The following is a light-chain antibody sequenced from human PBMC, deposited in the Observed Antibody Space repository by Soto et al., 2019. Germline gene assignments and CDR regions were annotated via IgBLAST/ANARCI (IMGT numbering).Light chain of an antibody. CDR2: AAS. J-gene: IGKJ4*01. CDR3: QQSYTTLT. CDR1: QSIRNY. V-gene: IGKV1-39*01. Sequence: DIQMTQSPSSLSASVGDRVTITCRASQSIRNYLNWYQQKPGKAPKLLIYAASNLQSGVPSRFSGSGSGTDFTLTISSLQPEEFATYFCQQSYTTLTFGGGTKVEIK.